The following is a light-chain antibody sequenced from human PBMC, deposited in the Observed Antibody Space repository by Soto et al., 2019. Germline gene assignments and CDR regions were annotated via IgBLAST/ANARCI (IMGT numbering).Light chain of an antibody. J-gene: IGKJ4*01. V-gene: IGKV3-15*01. CDR3: QQYQNWPLT. CDR2: GAS. CDR1: QSVSSN. Sequence: EIVMTQSPATLSVSQGEGATLSCRASQSVSSNFAWYQQKPGQAPRLLIYGASTRATGIPARFSGSESGTELTISISSLQSEDVEVYDGQQYQNWPLTFGGGTKVDIK.